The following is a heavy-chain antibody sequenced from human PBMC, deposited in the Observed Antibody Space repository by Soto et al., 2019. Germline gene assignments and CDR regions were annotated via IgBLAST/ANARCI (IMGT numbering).Heavy chain of an antibody. Sequence: QVQLVESGGGVVQPGRSLRLSCAASGFTFSSYGMHWVRQAPGKGLEWVAVISYDGSNKYYADSVKGRFTISRDNSKNTLYLQMNSLRAEDTAVYYCAKGLGVFGGSWGQGTLVTVSS. J-gene: IGHJ4*02. V-gene: IGHV3-30*18. CDR3: AKGLGVFGGS. CDR2: ISYDGSNK. CDR1: GFTFSSYG. D-gene: IGHD3-16*01.